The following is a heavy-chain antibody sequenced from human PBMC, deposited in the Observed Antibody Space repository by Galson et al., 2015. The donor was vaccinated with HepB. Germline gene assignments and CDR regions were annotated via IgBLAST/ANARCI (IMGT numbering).Heavy chain of an antibody. D-gene: IGHD2/OR15-2a*01. CDR1: GFNFSHYG. J-gene: IGHJ4*02. CDR2: ISYDGENE. V-gene: IGHV3-30*03. Sequence: LRLSCAASGFNFSHYGMHWVRQAPGKGLEWVALISYDGENEWYADSVKGRFTISRDNSKSALFLQMNSLRPEDTAMYYCAREGDTTVMFHFTHWGQVTVVTVSS. CDR3: AREGDTTVMFHFTH.